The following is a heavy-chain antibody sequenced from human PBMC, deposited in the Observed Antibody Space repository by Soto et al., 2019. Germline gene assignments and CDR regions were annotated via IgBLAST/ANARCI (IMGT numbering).Heavy chain of an antibody. CDR1: GFAFSSYA. D-gene: IGHD6-19*01. CDR3: ARGATLPSSGWDRYYFDY. J-gene: IGHJ4*02. CDR2: ISYDGSNK. Sequence: QVQLVESGGGVVQPGRSLRLSCAASGFAFSSYAMHWVRQAPGKGLEWVAVISYDGSNKYYADSVKGRFTISRDNSKNTLYLQMNSLRAEDTAVYYCARGATLPSSGWDRYYFDYWGQGTLVTVSS. V-gene: IGHV3-30-3*01.